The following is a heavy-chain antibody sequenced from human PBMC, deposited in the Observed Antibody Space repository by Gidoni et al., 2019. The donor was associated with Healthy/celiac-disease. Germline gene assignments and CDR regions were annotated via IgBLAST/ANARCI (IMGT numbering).Heavy chain of an antibody. CDR3: ARRQLWRSNWFDP. CDR1: GGSFSGYY. V-gene: IGHV4-34*01. J-gene: IGHJ5*02. D-gene: IGHD5-18*01. CDR2: INHSGST. Sequence: QVQLQQWGAGLLKPSETLSLTCAVYGGSFSGYYWSWIRQPPGKGLEWIGEINHSGSTNYNPSLKSRVTISVDTSKNQFSLKLSSVTAADTAVYYCARRQLWRSNWFDPWGQGTLVTVSS.